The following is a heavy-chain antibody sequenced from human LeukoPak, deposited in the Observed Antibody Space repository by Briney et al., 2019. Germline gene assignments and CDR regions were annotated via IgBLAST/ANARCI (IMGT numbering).Heavy chain of an antibody. D-gene: IGHD2-21*01. J-gene: IGHJ4*02. V-gene: IGHV3-74*01. CDR2: INVDGSST. Sequence: GGSLRLSCAASGFTFSSYWMHWVRQAPGKGLVWVSRINVDGSSTNYADSVKGRFTISRDNSKSTVSLQLNSLRVEDTGVYYCAKDFISIKALIPWDYWGQGTLVTVSS. CDR3: AKDFISIKALIPWDY. CDR1: GFTFSSYW.